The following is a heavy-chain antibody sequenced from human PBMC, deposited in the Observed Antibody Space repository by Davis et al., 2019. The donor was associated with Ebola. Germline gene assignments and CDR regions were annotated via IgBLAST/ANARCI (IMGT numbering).Heavy chain of an antibody. J-gene: IGHJ6*02. CDR1: GYTFTSYG. V-gene: IGHV1-18*01. CDR3: ARDRSTVTTMYYYGMDV. D-gene: IGHD4-17*01. Sequence: ASVKVSCKASGYTFTSYGISWVRQAPGQGLEWMGWISAYNGNTNYAQKLQDRVTMTTDTSTSTAYMELRSLRSDDTAVYYCARDRSTVTTMYYYGMDVWGQGTTVTVSS. CDR2: ISAYNGNT.